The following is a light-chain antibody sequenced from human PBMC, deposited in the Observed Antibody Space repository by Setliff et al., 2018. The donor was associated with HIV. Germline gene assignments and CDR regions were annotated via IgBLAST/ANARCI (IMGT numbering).Light chain of an antibody. Sequence: SVLTQPASVSGPPGQSITISCTGTSSDVGGYNYVSWYQQHPGKAPKLMIYDVSKRPSGVSNRFSGSKSGNTASLTISGLQAEDEADYYCSSYTSSSTRVFGTGTKVTVL. V-gene: IGLV2-14*01. J-gene: IGLJ1*01. CDR2: DVS. CDR1: SSDVGGYNY. CDR3: SSYTSSSTRV.